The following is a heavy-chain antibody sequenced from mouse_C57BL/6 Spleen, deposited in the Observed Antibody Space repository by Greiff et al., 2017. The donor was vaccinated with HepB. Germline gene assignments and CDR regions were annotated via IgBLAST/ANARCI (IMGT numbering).Heavy chain of an antibody. V-gene: IGHV5-17*01. CDR1: GFTFSDYG. J-gene: IGHJ3*01. Sequence: EVKLVASGGGLVKPGGSLKLSCAASGFTFSDYGMHWVRQAPEKGLEWVAYISSGSSTIYYADTVNGRFTISRDNAKSTLFLQMTSLRSEDTAMYYCARPDYDAWFAYWGQGTLVTVSA. D-gene: IGHD2-4*01. CDR3: ARPDYDAWFAY. CDR2: ISSGSSTI.